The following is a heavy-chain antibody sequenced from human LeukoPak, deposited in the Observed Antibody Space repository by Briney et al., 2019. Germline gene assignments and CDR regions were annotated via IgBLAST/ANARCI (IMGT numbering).Heavy chain of an antibody. D-gene: IGHD5-24*01. CDR1: GGSFSGYY. CDR3: ARVEIAVSLRFDY. Sequence: PSETLSLTCAVYGGSFSGYYWSWIRQPPGKGLEWIGEINHSGSTYYNPSLKSRVTISVDTSKNQFSLKLSSVTAADTAVYYCARVEIAVSLRFDYWGQGTLVTVSS. J-gene: IGHJ4*02. V-gene: IGHV4-34*01. CDR2: INHSGST.